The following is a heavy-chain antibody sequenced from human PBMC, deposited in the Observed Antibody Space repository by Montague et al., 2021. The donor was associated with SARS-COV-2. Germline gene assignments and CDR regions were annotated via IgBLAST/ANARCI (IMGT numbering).Heavy chain of an antibody. CDR2: IDHTGDT. CDR3: ARGTRVVGITPGFRW. Sequence: SETLSLTCTVSGGSISSASYYWSWIRQPAGKGLEWIGEIDHTGDTKYNPSLKSRVTTSVDKSKNQFSLNVTSMTAADTAMYYCARGTRVVGITPGFRWWGQGTQVAVAS. D-gene: IGHD3-22*01. V-gene: IGHV4-61*10. J-gene: IGHJ4*02. CDR1: GGSISSASYY.